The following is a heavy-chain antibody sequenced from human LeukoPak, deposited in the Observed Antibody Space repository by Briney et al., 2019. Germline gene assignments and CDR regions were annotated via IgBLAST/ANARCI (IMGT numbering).Heavy chain of an antibody. CDR1: GFTFSSYS. D-gene: IGHD3-10*01. CDR2: ISSSSSYI. V-gene: IGHV3-21*01. CDR3: AREGDYGSGSYPIDY. J-gene: IGHJ4*02. Sequence: GGSLRLPCAASGFTFSSYSMNWVRQAPGKGLEWVSSISSSSSYIYYADSVKGRFTISRDNAKNSLYLQMNSLRAEDTAVYYCAREGDYGSGSYPIDYWGQGTLVTVSS.